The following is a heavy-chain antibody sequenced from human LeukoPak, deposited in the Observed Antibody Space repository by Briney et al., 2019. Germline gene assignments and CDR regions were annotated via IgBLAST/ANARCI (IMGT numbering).Heavy chain of an antibody. J-gene: IGHJ4*02. V-gene: IGHV3-33*01. CDR1: GSTFSSYG. CDR2: IWYDGSNK. D-gene: IGHD4-23*01. CDR3: AREHGGKSGPSDF. Sequence: PGKSLRLSCAASGSTFSSYGMHWVRQAPGKGPEWVAFIWYDGSNKYYAESVRGRFTISRDNSKNTVFLQMTSLKAEDTAIYYCAREHGGKSGPSDFWGQGTLVTVSS.